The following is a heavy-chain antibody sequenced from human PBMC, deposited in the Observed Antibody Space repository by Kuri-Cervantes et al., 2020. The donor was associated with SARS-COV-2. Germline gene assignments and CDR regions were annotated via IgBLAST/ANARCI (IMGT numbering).Heavy chain of an antibody. J-gene: IGHJ4*02. Sequence: GSLRLSCTVSGGSISSSSYYWGWIRQPPGKGLEWIGSIYYSGSTYYNPSLKSRVTISVDTSKNQFSLKLSSVTAADTAVYYCARHKSDYWGQGTLVTVSS. CDR1: GGSISSSSYY. CDR2: IYYSGST. V-gene: IGHV4-39*01. CDR3: ARHKSDY.